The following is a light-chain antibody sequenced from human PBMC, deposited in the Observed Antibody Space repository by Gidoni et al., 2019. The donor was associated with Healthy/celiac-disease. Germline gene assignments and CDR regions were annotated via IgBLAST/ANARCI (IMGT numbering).Light chain of an antibody. CDR3: QQYGSSPWT. CDR1: QSVSSNY. V-gene: IGKV3-20*01. Sequence: EIVLTQSPGTLSLSPGERATRSCRASQSVSSNYLAWYQQKPGQAPRLLIYGASSRATGIPDRFSGSGSGTDFTLTISRLEPEDFAVYYCQQYGSSPWTFGQGTKVEVK. CDR2: GAS. J-gene: IGKJ1*01.